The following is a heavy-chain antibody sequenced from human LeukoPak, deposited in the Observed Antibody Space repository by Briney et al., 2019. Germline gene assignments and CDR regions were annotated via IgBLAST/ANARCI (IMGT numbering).Heavy chain of an antibody. V-gene: IGHV1-2*02. J-gene: IGHJ4*02. D-gene: IGHD3-10*01. CDR1: GYTFTGYY. Sequence: ASVKVSCKASGYTFTGYYMHWVRQAPGQGLEWMGWINPNSGGTNYAQKFQGRVTMTRDTSISTAYMELSRLRSDDTAVYYCAREDQTDYYGSGSTIDYWGQGTLVTVSS. CDR3: AREDQTDYYGSGSTIDY. CDR2: INPNSGGT.